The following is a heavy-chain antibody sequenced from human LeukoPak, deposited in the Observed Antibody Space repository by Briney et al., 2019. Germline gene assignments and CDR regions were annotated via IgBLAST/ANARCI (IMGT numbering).Heavy chain of an antibody. Sequence: PRGSLRLSCAASGFTFSSYAMSWVRQAPGKGLEWVSAISGSGGSTYYADSVKGRFTISRDNSKNTLYLQMNSLRAEDTAVYYCAKADYDILGFDYWGQGTLVTVSS. D-gene: IGHD3-9*01. CDR1: GFTFSSYA. CDR2: ISGSGGST. V-gene: IGHV3-23*01. CDR3: AKADYDILGFDY. J-gene: IGHJ4*02.